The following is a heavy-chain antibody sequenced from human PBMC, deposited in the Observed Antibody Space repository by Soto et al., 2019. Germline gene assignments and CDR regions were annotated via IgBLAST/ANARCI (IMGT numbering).Heavy chain of an antibody. CDR2: IDGGGGST. Sequence: EVQLLESGGGLVQPGGSLRLSCAASGFTFSNFPMSWVRQAPGKGLEWVSGIDGGGGSTYADSVRGRFTISRENSKNTLYLQMNTMRAEDTAIYYCAKANWKEVIYWGQGTLVTFSS. J-gene: IGHJ4*02. CDR3: AKANWKEVIY. CDR1: GFTFSNFP. V-gene: IGHV3-23*01. D-gene: IGHD1-1*01.